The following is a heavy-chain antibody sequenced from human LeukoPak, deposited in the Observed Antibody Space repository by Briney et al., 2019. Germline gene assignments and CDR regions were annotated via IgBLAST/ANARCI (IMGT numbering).Heavy chain of an antibody. CDR3: ARSDYGSGNYYWSLDY. V-gene: IGHV4-34*01. CDR2: THHSGSA. Sequence: PSETLSLTCAVYGGSISGYYWSWIRQPPGKGLEWIAETHHSGSANYNPSLKSRVTISIDTSKNQFSLKLSSVTAADTAVYYCARSDYGSGNYYWSLDYWGQGTLVTVSS. D-gene: IGHD3-10*01. J-gene: IGHJ4*02. CDR1: GGSISGYY.